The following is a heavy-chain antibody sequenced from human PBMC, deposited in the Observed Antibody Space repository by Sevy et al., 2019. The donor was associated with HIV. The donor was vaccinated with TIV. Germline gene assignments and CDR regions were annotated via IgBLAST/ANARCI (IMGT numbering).Heavy chain of an antibody. CDR3: ARVGYCSSTSCPTGHYYYGMDV. CDR1: GGSISSYY. V-gene: IGHV4-4*07. J-gene: IGHJ6*02. Sequence: SETLSLTCTVSGGSISSYYWSWIRQPAGKGLEWIGRIYTSGSTNYNPSLKSRVTMSVDTSKNQFSLKRSSVTAADTAVYYCARVGYCSSTSCPTGHYYYGMDVWGQGTTVTVSS. D-gene: IGHD2-2*01. CDR2: IYTSGST.